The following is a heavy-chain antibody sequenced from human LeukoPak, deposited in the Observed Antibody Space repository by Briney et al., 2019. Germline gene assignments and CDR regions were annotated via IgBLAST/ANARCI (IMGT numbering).Heavy chain of an antibody. CDR1: GFIVSSTY. CDR3: AKGDTDCTCPGY. CDR2: FERGGHT. J-gene: IGHJ4*02. V-gene: IGHV3-53*01. D-gene: IGHD2-21*02. Sequence: PGGSLRLSCAASGFIVSSTYMSWVRQTPGKGLEWVSTFERGGHTAYAGSVKGRFTISRDVSENTIYLQMNSLRVEDTAVYYCAKGDTDCTCPGYWGQGTLVTVSS.